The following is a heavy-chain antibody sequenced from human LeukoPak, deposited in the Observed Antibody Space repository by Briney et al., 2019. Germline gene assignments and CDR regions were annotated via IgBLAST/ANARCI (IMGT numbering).Heavy chain of an antibody. D-gene: IGHD6-13*01. J-gene: IGHJ4*02. CDR3: ARGPGSYSSRPYYFDY. Sequence: SETLSLTYAVYGGSFSGYYWSWIRQPPGKGLEWIGEINHSGSTNYNPSLKSRVTISVDTSKNQFSLKLSSVTAADTAVYYCARGPGSYSSRPYYFDYWGQGTLVTVSS. CDR1: GGSFSGYY. V-gene: IGHV4-34*01. CDR2: INHSGST.